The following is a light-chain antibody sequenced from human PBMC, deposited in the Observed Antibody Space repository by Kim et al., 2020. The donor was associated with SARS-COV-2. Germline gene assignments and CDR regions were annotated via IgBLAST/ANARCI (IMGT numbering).Light chain of an antibody. Sequence: SPGERATLPCSASKSVSSYFAWYQQQPGQAPRLLIYDASNRATGIPARFSGSGSGTDFTLPISSLEPEDFAVYYCQQRSNWPPITFGQGTRLEIK. J-gene: IGKJ5*01. CDR3: QQRSNWPPIT. V-gene: IGKV3-11*01. CDR2: DAS. CDR1: KSVSSY.